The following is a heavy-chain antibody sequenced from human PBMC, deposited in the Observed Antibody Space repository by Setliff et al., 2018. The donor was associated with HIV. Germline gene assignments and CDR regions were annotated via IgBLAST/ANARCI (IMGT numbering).Heavy chain of an antibody. Sequence: ASVKVSCKASGYTFNNYPINWVRQAPGQGLEWMGWINTNTGSPRFARGFTERFGFSLDTSVTTTFLHISNLKAEDTAIYYCARDGADYNFRSGSYPFDIWGQGTLVTVSS. D-gene: IGHD3-3*01. J-gene: IGHJ4*02. CDR1: GYTFNNYP. CDR3: ARDGADYNFRSGSYPFDI. V-gene: IGHV7-4-1*02. CDR2: INTNTGSP.